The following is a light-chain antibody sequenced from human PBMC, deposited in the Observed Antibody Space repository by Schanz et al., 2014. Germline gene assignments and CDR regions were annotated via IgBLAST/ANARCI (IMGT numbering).Light chain of an antibody. J-gene: IGLJ3*02. CDR3: SSYTSSSTWV. CDR2: DVT. V-gene: IGLV2-18*02. CDR1: SSDVGGYNR. Sequence: QSVLTQPPSASGSPGQSVTISCTGTSSDVGGYNRVSWYQQPPGTAPKLMIYDVTNRPSGVPDRFSGSKSGSTASLTISGLRAEDEADYYCSSYTSSSTWVFGGGTKVTVL.